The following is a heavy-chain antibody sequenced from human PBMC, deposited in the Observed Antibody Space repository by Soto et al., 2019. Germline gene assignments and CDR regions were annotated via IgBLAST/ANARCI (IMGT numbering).Heavy chain of an antibody. CDR1: GGSITSSGFW. CDR3: ARANRPITMTYLNWFDP. J-gene: IGHJ5*02. V-gene: IGHV4-39*01. CDR2: IYDTGLT. Sequence: SETLSLTWTVSGGSITSSGFWWGWIRQPPGKGLEWIATIYDTGLTFYNPSLRSRVTISADTTKNQFALNLNSVTAADTAVYYCARANRPITMTYLNWFDPWGQGTLVTVSS. D-gene: IGHD3-22*01.